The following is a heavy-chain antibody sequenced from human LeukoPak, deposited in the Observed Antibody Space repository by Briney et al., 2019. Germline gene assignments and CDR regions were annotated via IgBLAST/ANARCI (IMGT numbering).Heavy chain of an antibody. J-gene: IGHJ4*02. Sequence: PGGSLRLPCAASGFTFSDYSVTWIRQAPGKGLEWVSYITSSSSTIYYADSVKGRFTISRDNAKNSLYLQMNSLRAEDTAVYYCARGSQQLVYWGQGTLVTVSS. CDR1: GFTFSDYS. CDR2: ITSSSSTI. V-gene: IGHV3-11*01. D-gene: IGHD6-13*01. CDR3: ARGSQQLVY.